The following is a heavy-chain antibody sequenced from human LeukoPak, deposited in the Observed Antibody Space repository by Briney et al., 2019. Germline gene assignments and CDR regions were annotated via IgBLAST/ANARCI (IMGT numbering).Heavy chain of an antibody. Sequence: SETLSLTCTVSGGSISSGGYYWSWIRQHPGTGLEWIGYIYYSGNTYYNPSLKSRVTISVDTSKNQFSLKLSSVTAADTAVYYCAREQDGYYFDYWGQGTLVTVSS. CDR2: IYYSGNT. V-gene: IGHV4-31*03. CDR1: GGSISSGGYY. CDR3: AREQDGYYFDY. J-gene: IGHJ4*02. D-gene: IGHD2-15*01.